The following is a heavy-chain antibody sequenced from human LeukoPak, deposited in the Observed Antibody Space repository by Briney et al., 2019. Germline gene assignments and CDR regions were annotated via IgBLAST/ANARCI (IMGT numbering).Heavy chain of an antibody. CDR1: GFTFSAYS. Sequence: GGSLRLSCAVSGFTFSAYSMNWVRQAPGRGLEGVSSITSGDFVYFADSLKGRFTISRDNAKSSLYLQMNSLRADDTAVYYCARGGFNMVRGVIIPSNSYYYYMDIWGKGTTVTVSS. CDR2: ITSGDFV. CDR3: ARGGFNMVRGVIIPSNSYYYYMDI. D-gene: IGHD3-10*01. V-gene: IGHV3-21*01. J-gene: IGHJ6*03.